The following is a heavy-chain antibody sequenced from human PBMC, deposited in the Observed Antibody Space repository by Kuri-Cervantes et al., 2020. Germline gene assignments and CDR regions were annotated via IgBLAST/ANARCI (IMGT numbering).Heavy chain of an antibody. D-gene: IGHD1-20*01. J-gene: IGHJ4*02. CDR1: GFTITSYG. V-gene: IGHV3-30*18. CDR2: ITSDGEWE. CDR3: ANAKTHSDNSPEFDY. Sequence: GGSLRLSCAASGFTITSYGMHWVRQAPGKGLEWVALITSDGEWESYADSVKGRFTISTDTSKNTLFLEMHSLRPDDTGVYFCANAKTHSDNSPEFDYWGQGTLVTVSS.